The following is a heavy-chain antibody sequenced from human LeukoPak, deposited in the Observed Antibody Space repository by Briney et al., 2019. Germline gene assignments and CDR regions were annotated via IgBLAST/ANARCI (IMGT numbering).Heavy chain of an antibody. J-gene: IGHJ4*02. D-gene: IGHD3-22*01. CDR2: INHSGST. CDR1: GGSFSGYY. V-gene: IGHV4-34*01. Sequence: PSETLSLTCAVYGGSFSGYYWSWIRQPPGKGLEWIGEINHSGSTNYNPPLKSRVTISVDTSKNQFSLKLSSVTAADTAVYYCASRSNYDSSIDYWGQGTLVTVSS. CDR3: ASRSNYDSSIDY.